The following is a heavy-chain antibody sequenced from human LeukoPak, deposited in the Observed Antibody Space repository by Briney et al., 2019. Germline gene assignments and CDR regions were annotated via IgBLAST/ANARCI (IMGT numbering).Heavy chain of an antibody. D-gene: IGHD2-15*01. CDR3: AGVISATGYFDY. V-gene: IGHV4-59*01. CDR2: IYPSGTT. Sequence: QSSETLSLTCTVSGGSINSYYWTWIRQPPGKGLEWIGYIYPSGTTNCNPSLKSRVTISIDTSKNQFSLKLSTVTAADTAVYYCAGVISATGYFDYWGQGTLVTVSS. CDR1: GGSINSYY. J-gene: IGHJ4*02.